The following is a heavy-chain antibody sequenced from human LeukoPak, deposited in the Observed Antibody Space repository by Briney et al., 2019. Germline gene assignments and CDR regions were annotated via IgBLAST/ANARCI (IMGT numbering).Heavy chain of an antibody. J-gene: IGHJ4*02. CDR1: GGSFSGYY. CDR3: AREGGDTGFDY. V-gene: IGHV4-34*01. D-gene: IGHD2-21*02. CDR2: INHSGST. Sequence: KPSETLSLTCAVYGGSFSGYYWSWIRQPPGKGLEWIGEINHSGSTNYNPSLKSRVTISVDTSKNQFSLKLSSVTAADTAVYYCAREGGDTGFDYWGQGTLVTVSS.